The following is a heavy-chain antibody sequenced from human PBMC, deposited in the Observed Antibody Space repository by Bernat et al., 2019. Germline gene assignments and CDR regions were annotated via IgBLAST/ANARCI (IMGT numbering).Heavy chain of an antibody. CDR1: GFTFSSYA. J-gene: IGHJ4*02. V-gene: IGHV3-23*01. Sequence: EVQLLESGGGLVQTGGSLRLSCAASGFTFSSYAVSWVRQAPGKGLEWVSTINSSGGSTYYADSVKGRFTISRDNSKNTLYLQMNSLRAEDTAIYYCARTYTAYFDSWGQGTLVTVSS. D-gene: IGHD3-16*01. CDR2: INSSGGST. CDR3: ARTYTAYFDS.